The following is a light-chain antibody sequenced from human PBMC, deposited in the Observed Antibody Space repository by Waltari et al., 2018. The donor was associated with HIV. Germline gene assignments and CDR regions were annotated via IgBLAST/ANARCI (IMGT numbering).Light chain of an antibody. CDR2: NNK. V-gene: IGLV1-44*01. CDR3: ATWDDSLNAL. CDR1: RSNIGSNP. J-gene: IGLJ2*01. Sequence: QSVLTQPPSASGTPGQRVTISCSGRRSNIGSNPVSWYQHLPGTAPKLLMDNNKARPSGVPDRVSGSKSGTSASLAISGLQSEDEADYYCATWDDSLNALFGGGTKLTV.